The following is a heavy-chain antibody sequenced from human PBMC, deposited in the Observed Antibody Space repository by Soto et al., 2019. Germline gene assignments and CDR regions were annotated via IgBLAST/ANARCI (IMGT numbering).Heavy chain of an antibody. Sequence: ASVKVSCKASGGTFSSYAISWVRQAPGQGLEWMGGIIPIFGTANYAQKFQGRVTITADESTSTAYMELSSLRSDDTAVYYCARERDYVWGSYRTDAFDIWGQGTMVTVSS. J-gene: IGHJ3*02. D-gene: IGHD3-16*02. CDR2: IIPIFGTA. CDR3: ARERDYVWGSYRTDAFDI. CDR1: GGTFSSYA. V-gene: IGHV1-69*13.